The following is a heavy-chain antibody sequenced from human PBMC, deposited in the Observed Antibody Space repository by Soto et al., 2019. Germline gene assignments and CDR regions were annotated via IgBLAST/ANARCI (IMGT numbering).Heavy chain of an antibody. CDR3: ARGRGRRIDYSTSSHYCFYGMDV. D-gene: IGHD6-6*01. Sequence: QVQLEQSGAEMKRPGSSVKVSCKASGDTLYNYAFSWVRQAPGQGVEWMGGIIPLFETPDYAQKFQGRVTITADESTSTVFMALRSLRSEDTAVYYCARGRGRRIDYSTSSHYCFYGMDVWGQGTTVTVSS. J-gene: IGHJ6*02. CDR1: GDTLYNYA. V-gene: IGHV1-69*01. CDR2: IIPLFETP.